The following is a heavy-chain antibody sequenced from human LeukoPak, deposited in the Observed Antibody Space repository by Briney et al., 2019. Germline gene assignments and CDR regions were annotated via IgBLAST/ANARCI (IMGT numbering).Heavy chain of an antibody. V-gene: IGHV4-30-2*01. CDR2: IYHSGST. J-gene: IGHJ5*02. CDR1: GGSISSGGYS. Sequence: SETLSLTCAVSGGSISSGGYSWSWIRQPPGKGLEWIGYIYHSGSTYYNPSLKSRVTISVDRSKNQFSLKLSSVTAADTAVYYCARDQGLGYCSGGSCYSGWFDPWGQGTLVTGSS. D-gene: IGHD2-15*01. CDR3: ARDQGLGYCSGGSCYSGWFDP.